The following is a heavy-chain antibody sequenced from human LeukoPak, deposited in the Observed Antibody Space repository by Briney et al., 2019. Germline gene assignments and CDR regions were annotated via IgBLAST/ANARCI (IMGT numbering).Heavy chain of an antibody. CDR2: INPSGGST. CDR3: ARDPEKYDFWSGYPVF. Sequence: ASVKVSCKASGYTFTSYYMHWVRQAPGQGLEWMGIINPSGGSTSYAQKFQGRVTMTRDTSTSTVYMELSSLRSDDTAVYYCARDPEKYDFWSGYPVFWGQGTLVTVSS. V-gene: IGHV1-46*01. J-gene: IGHJ4*02. CDR1: GYTFTSYY. D-gene: IGHD3-3*01.